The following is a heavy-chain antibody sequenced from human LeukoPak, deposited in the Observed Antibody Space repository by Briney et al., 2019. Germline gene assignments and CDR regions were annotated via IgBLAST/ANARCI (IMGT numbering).Heavy chain of an antibody. CDR3: ARALRRVPAAPREYYYYYMDV. J-gene: IGHJ6*03. Sequence: GGSLRLSCAASGFTFSSYGMHWVRQAPGKGLEWVAFIRYDESNKYYADSVKGRFTISRDNSKNTLYLQMNSLRAEDTAVYYCARALRRVPAAPREYYYYYMDVWGKGTTVTISS. CDR2: IRYDESNK. CDR1: GFTFSSYG. V-gene: IGHV3-30*02. D-gene: IGHD2-2*01.